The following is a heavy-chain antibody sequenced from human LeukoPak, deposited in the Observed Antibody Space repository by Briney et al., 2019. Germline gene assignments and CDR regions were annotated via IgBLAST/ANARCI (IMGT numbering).Heavy chain of an antibody. J-gene: IGHJ4*02. D-gene: IGHD1-26*01. CDR2: ISSSSSYI. V-gene: IGHV3-21*04. Sequence: GGSLRLSCAASGFTFSSYSMNWVRQAPGKGLEWVSSISSSSSYIYYADSVKGRFTISRDNSKNTLYLQMNSLRAEDTAVYYCATWWEPFDYWGQGTLVTVSS. CDR1: GFTFSSYS. CDR3: ATWWEPFDY.